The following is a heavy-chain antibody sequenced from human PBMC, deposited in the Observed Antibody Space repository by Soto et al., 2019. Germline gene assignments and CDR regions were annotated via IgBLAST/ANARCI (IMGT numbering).Heavy chain of an antibody. J-gene: IGHJ6*02. CDR1: GGTFSSYA. Sequence: QVQLVQSGAEVKKPGSSVKVSCKASGGTFSSYAISWVRQAPGQGLEWMGGIIPIFGTANYAQKFQGRVTITADKSTSTAYMELSSLRSEDTAVYYCARDLYCSSTSCYSYYYYGMDVWGQGTTVTVSS. CDR2: IIPIFGTA. V-gene: IGHV1-69*06. D-gene: IGHD2-2*01. CDR3: ARDLYCSSTSCYSYYYYGMDV.